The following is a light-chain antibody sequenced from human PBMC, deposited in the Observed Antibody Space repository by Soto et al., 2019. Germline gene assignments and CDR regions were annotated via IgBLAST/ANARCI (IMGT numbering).Light chain of an antibody. Sequence: EIGLTQSPGTLSLSPGERATLSCRASQTVRNNYLAWYQQKPGQAPRLLIYDASSRATGIPDRFSAGGSGTDFTLTISSLEPEDFAVYYCQQYSIWRTFGQGTKVDIK. J-gene: IGKJ1*01. CDR3: QQYSIWRT. V-gene: IGKV3-20*01. CDR1: QTVRNNY. CDR2: DAS.